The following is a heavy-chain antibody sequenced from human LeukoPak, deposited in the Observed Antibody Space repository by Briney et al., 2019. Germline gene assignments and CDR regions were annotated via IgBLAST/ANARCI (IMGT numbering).Heavy chain of an antibody. V-gene: IGHV1-69*04. Sequence: GASVKASCKASGGTFSSCAISWVRQAPGQGLEWMGRIIPILGIANYAQKFQGRVTITADKSTSTAYMELSSLRSEDTAVYYCARDPGVVPAADFDYWGQGTLVTVSS. J-gene: IGHJ4*02. CDR1: GGTFSSCA. D-gene: IGHD2-2*01. CDR3: ARDPGVVPAADFDY. CDR2: IIPILGIA.